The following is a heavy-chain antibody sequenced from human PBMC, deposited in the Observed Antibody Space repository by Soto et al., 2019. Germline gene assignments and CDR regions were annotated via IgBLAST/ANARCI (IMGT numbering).Heavy chain of an antibody. CDR3: ARLSDVLITFGGVIATNDY. CDR2: ISGSGGST. D-gene: IGHD3-16*02. CDR1: GFTFSSYA. J-gene: IGHJ4*02. V-gene: IGHV3-23*01. Sequence: GGSLRLSCAASGFTFSSYAMSWVRQAPGKGLEWVSAISGSGGSTYYADSVKGRFTISRDNSKNSLYLQMNSLRAEDTAVYYCARLSDVLITFGGVIATNDYWGQGTLVTVSS.